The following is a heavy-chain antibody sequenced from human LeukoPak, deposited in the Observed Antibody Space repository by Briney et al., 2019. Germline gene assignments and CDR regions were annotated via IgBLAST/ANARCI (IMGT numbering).Heavy chain of an antibody. J-gene: IGHJ6*02. CDR3: ARFYDSSGYYYSPYYYYGMDV. D-gene: IGHD3-22*01. V-gene: IGHV3-9*01. CDR1: GFTFDDYA. CDR2: ISWNSGSI. Sequence: GGSLRLSCAASGFTFDDYAMHWVRQAPGKGLEWVSGISWNSGSIGYADSVKGRFTISRDNAKNSLYLQMNSLRAEDTAVYYCARFYDSSGYYYSPYYYYGMDVWGQGTTVTVSS.